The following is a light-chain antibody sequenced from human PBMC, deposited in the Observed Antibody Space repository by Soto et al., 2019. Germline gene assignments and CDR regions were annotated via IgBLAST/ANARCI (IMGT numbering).Light chain of an antibody. Sequence: DIQLTQSPSSLSASVADRVTITCRASQSISNFLNWYQQRPGQAPKLLISSSSNVQSGVPSRFSGRGSGTDFTLTISGLQPEDAASYCCQQSYNTPRTFGQGTKVEI. CDR3: QQSYNTPRT. CDR1: QSISNF. V-gene: IGKV1-39*01. J-gene: IGKJ1*01. CDR2: SSS.